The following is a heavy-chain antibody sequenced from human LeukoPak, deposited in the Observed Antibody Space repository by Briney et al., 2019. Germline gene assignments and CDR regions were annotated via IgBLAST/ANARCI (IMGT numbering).Heavy chain of an antibody. J-gene: IGHJ4*02. Sequence: GGSLRLSCAASGFTVISNYMTWVRQAPGKGLEWVSVIFSGGSKYYADSVKGRFIISRDNSKDTLDLQMTSLRGDDTAVYYCVRDSGYDRYYFDLWGQGTLVIVSS. CDR2: IFSGGSK. CDR1: GFTVISNY. V-gene: IGHV3-53*01. D-gene: IGHD5-12*01. CDR3: VRDSGYDRYYFDL.